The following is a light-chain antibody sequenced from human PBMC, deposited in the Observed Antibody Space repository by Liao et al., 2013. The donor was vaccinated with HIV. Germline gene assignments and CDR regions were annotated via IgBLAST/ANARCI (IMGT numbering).Light chain of an antibody. V-gene: IGLV3-21*01. CDR3: QAWDSSTE. Sequence: SYELTQPPSVSVAPGQTARITCGGDNIGDKSVHWYQQRPGQAPVLLIYYDRDRPSGIPERFSGSNSGNTATLTISGTQAMDEADYYCQAWDSSTEFGGGTKLTVL. J-gene: IGLJ2*01. CDR2: YDR. CDR1: NIGDKS.